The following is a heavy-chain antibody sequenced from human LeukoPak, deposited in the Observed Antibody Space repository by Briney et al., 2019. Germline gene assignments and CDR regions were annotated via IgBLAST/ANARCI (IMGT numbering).Heavy chain of an antibody. CDR3: ARVRYRYSSSWYLTQNWFDP. CDR2: IYHSGST. CDR1: GGSISIGGYS. V-gene: IGHV4-30-2*01. J-gene: IGHJ5*02. Sequence: SQTLSLTCAVSGGSISIGGYSWSWIRQPPGKGLEWIGYIYHSGSTYYNPSPKSRVTISVDRSKNPFSLKLSSVTAADTAVYYCARVRYRYSSSWYLTQNWFDPWGQGTLVTVSS. D-gene: IGHD6-13*01.